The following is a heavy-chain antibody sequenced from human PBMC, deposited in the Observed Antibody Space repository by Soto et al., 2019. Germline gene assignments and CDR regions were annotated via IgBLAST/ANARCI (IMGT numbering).Heavy chain of an antibody. D-gene: IGHD3-10*01. CDR1: GFTLSLYS. J-gene: IGHJ6*02. V-gene: IGHV3-48*02. CDR3: ARAVTWGLDV. CDR2: ISRSSTGI. Sequence: EVQLVESGGGLVQPGGSLRLSCAASGFTLSLYSMSWVRQAPGKGLEWVSYISRSSTGIHYADSVKGRFTISRDDATNSMRLQMNSLRDGDTAVYYCARAVTWGLDVWGQGTTVSISS.